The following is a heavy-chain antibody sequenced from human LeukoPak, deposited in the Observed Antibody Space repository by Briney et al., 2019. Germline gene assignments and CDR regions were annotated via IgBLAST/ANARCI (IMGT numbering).Heavy chain of an antibody. D-gene: IGHD2-8*01. V-gene: IGHV3-30*18. CDR2: IPYVGSNE. Sequence: GRSLRLSCAASGFTFSSFGIHWVREAPGKGLEWVAVIPYVGSNEYYADSVKGRFTISRDNSKNTLYLQMNSLRDEDTAVYYCAKELHKWCYFDYWGQGTPVTVSS. CDR3: AKELHKWCYFDY. J-gene: IGHJ4*02. CDR1: GFTFSSFG.